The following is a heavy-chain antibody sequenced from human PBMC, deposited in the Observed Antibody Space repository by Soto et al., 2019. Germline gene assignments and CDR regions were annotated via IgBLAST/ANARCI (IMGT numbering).Heavy chain of an antibody. D-gene: IGHD3-10*01. CDR2: ISGGGDTT. CDR1: GFTFNNYA. J-gene: IGHJ4*02. Sequence: EVQLLESGGGLVQPGGSLRLSCAASGFTFNNYAMTWVRQAPGKGLEWVSAISGGGDTTSYADSVKGRFTVSRDGSKTTVYLRMSSLRAEDTALCYCTKGRGGSGSLTPRVDFWGQGTLVTVSS. V-gene: IGHV3-23*01. CDR3: TKGRGGSGSLTPRVDF.